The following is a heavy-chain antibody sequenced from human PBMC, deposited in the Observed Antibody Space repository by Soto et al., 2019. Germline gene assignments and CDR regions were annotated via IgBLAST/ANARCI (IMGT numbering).Heavy chain of an antibody. J-gene: IGHJ4*02. V-gene: IGHV3-23*01. D-gene: IGHD5-12*01. CDR3: VKSAGDQWMFDY. Sequence: EVHLSESGGGLVQPGGSLRLYCAASGFTFNSYAMSWVRQARGKGLHWVSDLSHSATNIFYADSVRGRFTISRDNSKNTLSLHMNSLRAEDTAIYYCVKSAGDQWMFDYGGQGILVTVSS. CDR1: GFTFNSYA. CDR2: LSHSATNI.